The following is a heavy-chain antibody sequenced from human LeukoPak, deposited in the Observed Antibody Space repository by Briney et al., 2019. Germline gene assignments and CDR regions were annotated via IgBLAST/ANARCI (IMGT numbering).Heavy chain of an antibody. CDR3: ARYLRFITIFGVVIDRDFDY. CDR2: INHSGST. V-gene: IGHV4-34*01. D-gene: IGHD3-3*01. Sequence: SETLSLTCTVSGGSISSNYWSWIRQPPGKGLEWIGEINHSGSTNYNPSLKSRVTISVDTSKNQFSLKLSSVTAADTAVYYCARYLRFITIFGVVIDRDFDYWGQGTLVTVSS. J-gene: IGHJ4*02. CDR1: GGSISSNY.